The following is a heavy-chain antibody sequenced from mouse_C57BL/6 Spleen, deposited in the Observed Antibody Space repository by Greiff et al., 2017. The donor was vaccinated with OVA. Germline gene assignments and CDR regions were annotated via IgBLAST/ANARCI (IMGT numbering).Heavy chain of an antibody. V-gene: IGHV1-81*01. CDR1: GYTFTSYG. Sequence: QVQLKESGAELARPGASVKLSCKASGYTFTSYGISWVKQRTGQGLEWIGEIYPRSGNTYYNEKFKGKATLTADKSSSTAYMELRSLTSEDSAVYFCARRGCSSYDGDYFDYWGQGTTLTVSS. CDR2: IYPRSGNT. D-gene: IGHD1-1*01. CDR3: ARRGCSSYDGDYFDY. J-gene: IGHJ2*01.